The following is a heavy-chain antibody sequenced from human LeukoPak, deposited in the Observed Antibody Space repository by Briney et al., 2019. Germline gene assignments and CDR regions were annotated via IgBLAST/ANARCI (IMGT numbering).Heavy chain of an antibody. CDR2: IYTSGST. J-gene: IGHJ5*02. D-gene: IGHD1-1*01. V-gene: IGHV4-61*02. CDR1: GGSISSGNYY. Sequence: SQTLSLTCIVSGGSISSGNYYWNWIRQPAGMGLEWIGRIYTSGSTNYNPSLKSRVTISVDTSKNQFSLKVSSVTAADTAVYYCAPRWATGDINWFDPWGQGTLVTVSS. CDR3: APRWATGDINWFDP.